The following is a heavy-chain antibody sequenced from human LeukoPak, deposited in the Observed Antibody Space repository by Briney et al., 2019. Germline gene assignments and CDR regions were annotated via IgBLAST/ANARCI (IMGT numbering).Heavy chain of an antibody. J-gene: IGHJ4*02. CDR3: ARGRLGRSRRFGELLPDY. CDR2: MNPNSGNT. Sequence: ASVKVSCKAPGYTFTSYDINWVRQATGQGLEWMGRMNPNSGNTGYAQKFQGRVTMTRNTSISTAYMELSSLRSEDTAVYYCARGRLGRSRRFGELLPDYWGQGTLVTVSS. V-gene: IGHV1-8*01. CDR1: GYTFTSYD. D-gene: IGHD3-10*01.